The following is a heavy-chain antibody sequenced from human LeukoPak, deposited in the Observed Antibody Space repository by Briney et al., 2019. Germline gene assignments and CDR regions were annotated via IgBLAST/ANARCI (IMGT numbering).Heavy chain of an antibody. CDR2: IHNSGST. D-gene: IGHD3-3*01. Sequence: GGSLSLSCAASGFTVSYNYMSWVRQAPGKGLAWVSVIHNSGSTFYADSVRGRFTISRDNSKNTLYLQMNSLRAEDTAVYYCARDRAIILFGAFDIWGQGTMVTVSS. V-gene: IGHV3-66*01. CDR3: ARDRAIILFGAFDI. CDR1: GFTVSYNY. J-gene: IGHJ3*02.